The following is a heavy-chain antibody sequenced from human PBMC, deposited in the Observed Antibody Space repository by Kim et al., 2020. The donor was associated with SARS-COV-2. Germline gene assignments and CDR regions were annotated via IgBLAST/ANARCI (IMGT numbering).Heavy chain of an antibody. V-gene: IGHV3-30*01. D-gene: IGHD1-26*01. CDR3: ARAGSGSYFGAFDY. J-gene: IGHJ4*02. Sequence: YADSVKGRFTISRDNSKNTLYLQMNSLVAEDTAVYYCARAGSGSYFGAFDYWSQGTLVTVSS.